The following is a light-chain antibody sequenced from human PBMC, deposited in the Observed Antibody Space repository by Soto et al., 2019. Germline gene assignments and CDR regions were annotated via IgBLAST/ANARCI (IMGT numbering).Light chain of an antibody. V-gene: IGLV2-8*01. J-gene: IGLJ1*01. CDR2: EVS. CDR3: NSYGGRNNYV. CDR1: SSDVGNYDY. Sequence: QSALTQPPSASGSPGQSVTISCTGTSSDVGNYDYVSWYQQHPGKAPKLIIYEVSYRPSGVPDRFSGSKSGNTASLPVSGLQAEDEADYYCNSYGGRNNYVFGTGTKLTVL.